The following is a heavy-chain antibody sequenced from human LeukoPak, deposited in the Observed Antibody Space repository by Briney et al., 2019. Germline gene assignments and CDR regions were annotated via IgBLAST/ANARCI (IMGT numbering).Heavy chain of an antibody. CDR2: ISSSSSYI. CDR1: GFTFSSYG. J-gene: IGHJ4*02. Sequence: GGSLRLSCAASGFTFSSYGMNWVRQAPGKGLEWVSSISSSSSYIYYADSVKGRFTISRDNAKNTLYLQMNSLRAEDTAVYYCARASGSYLFDYWGQGTLVTVSS. D-gene: IGHD1-26*01. CDR3: ARASGSYLFDY. V-gene: IGHV3-21*01.